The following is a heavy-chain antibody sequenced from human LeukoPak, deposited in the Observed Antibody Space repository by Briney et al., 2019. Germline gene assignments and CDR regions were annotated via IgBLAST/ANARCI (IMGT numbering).Heavy chain of an antibody. V-gene: IGHV3-9*01. CDR2: ISWNSGSI. J-gene: IGHJ6*02. CDR3: AKARQAYYYYGMDV. CDR1: GFTFDDYA. Sequence: PGGSLRLSCAASGFTFDDYAMHWVRQAPGKGLEWVSGISWNSGSIGYADSVKGRFTVSRDNAKNSLYLQMNSLRAEDTALYYCAKARQAYYYYGMDVWGQGTTVTVSS.